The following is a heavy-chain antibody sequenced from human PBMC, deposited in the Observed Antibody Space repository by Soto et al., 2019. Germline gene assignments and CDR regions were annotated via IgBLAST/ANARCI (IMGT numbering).Heavy chain of an antibody. Sequence: QVQLQQWGAGLLKPSETLSLTCAVYGASFSAYYWSWIRQPPGKGLEWIGEINHSASTKYNPSLKSRVTISVDTSKKPFSLKLTSVTAGDTAVYYCARDCSGTSCYGDLDDFDIWGQGTMVTVSS. CDR1: GASFSAYY. CDR2: INHSAST. D-gene: IGHD2-2*01. V-gene: IGHV4-34*01. J-gene: IGHJ3*02. CDR3: ARDCSGTSCYGDLDDFDI.